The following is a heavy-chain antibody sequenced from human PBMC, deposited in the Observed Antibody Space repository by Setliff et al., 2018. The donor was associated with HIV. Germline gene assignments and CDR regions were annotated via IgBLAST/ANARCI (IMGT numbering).Heavy chain of an antibody. CDR2: MHQSGSS. V-gene: IGHV4-39*07. D-gene: IGHD3-22*01. Sequence: KTSETLSLTCTVSGGPISMITYYWWSWVRQAPGKGLEWIAGMHQSGSSNYNPSLKSRVTISVDTSNHHFSLKLRSVTAADTAVYYCARNPHYFDRSGYYSWFYFDYWGQGTLVTVSS. CDR3: ARNPHYFDRSGYYSWFYFDY. CDR1: GGPISMITYYW. J-gene: IGHJ4*02.